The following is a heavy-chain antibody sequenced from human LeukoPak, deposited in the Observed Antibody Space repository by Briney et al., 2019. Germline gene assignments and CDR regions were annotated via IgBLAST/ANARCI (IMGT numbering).Heavy chain of an antibody. CDR1: GGSISGRSYF. V-gene: IGHV4-39*01. CDR2: IYYSGST. J-gene: IGHJ3*02. D-gene: IGHD2-2*01. Sequence: PSETLSLTCAVSGGSISGRSYFWGWIRQPPGKGLERIVSIYYSGSTYYNPSLKSRVTVSVDTSKNQFSLRLSSVTAADTAVYYCASHPSDIVVGPAAREARDAFDIWGQGTMVTVSS. CDR3: ASHPSDIVVGPAAREARDAFDI.